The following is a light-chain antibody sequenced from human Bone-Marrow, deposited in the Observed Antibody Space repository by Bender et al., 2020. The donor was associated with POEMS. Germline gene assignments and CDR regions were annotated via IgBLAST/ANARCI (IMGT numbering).Light chain of an antibody. J-gene: IGLJ3*02. Sequence: QSVLTQPPSVSGAPGQRVTISCTGSSSNLGAGFHVHWYQQFPGTVPRLLIFRNNNRPSGVPGRFSGSRSGTSASLAISGLQSEDEADYYCAVWDDSLNGWVFGGGTKLTVL. V-gene: IGLV1-40*01. CDR2: RNN. CDR3: AVWDDSLNGWV. CDR1: SSNLGAGFH.